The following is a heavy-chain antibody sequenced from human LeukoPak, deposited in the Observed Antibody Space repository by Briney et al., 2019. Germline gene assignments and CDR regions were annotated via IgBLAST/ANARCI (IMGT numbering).Heavy chain of an antibody. V-gene: IGHV4-61*02. CDR3: ARDVGGSYYQYFDY. Sequence: SQTLSLTCTVSGGSISSGSYYWSWIRQPAGKGLEWIGRIYTSGSTNYNPSLKSRVTMSVDTSKNQFSLKLSSVTAADTAVYYCARDVGGSYYQYFDYWGQGTLVTVSS. D-gene: IGHD1-26*01. J-gene: IGHJ4*02. CDR2: IYTSGST. CDR1: GGSISSGSYY.